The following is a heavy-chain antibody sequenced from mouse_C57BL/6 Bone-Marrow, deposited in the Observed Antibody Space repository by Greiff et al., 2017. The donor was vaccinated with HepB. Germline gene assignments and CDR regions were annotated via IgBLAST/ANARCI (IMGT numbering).Heavy chain of an antibody. CDR3: ARSGYYDYDLPGFCH. J-gene: IGHJ3*02. D-gene: IGHD2-4*01. V-gene: IGHV3-6*01. Sequence: DVKLQESGPGLVKPSQSLSLTCSVTGYSITSGYYWNWIRQFPGNKLEWMGYISYDGSNNYNPSLKNRISITRDTSKNQFFLKLNSVTTEDTATYYCARSGYYDYDLPGFCHWGQGTLVTVSA. CDR2: ISYDGSN. CDR1: GYSITSGYY.